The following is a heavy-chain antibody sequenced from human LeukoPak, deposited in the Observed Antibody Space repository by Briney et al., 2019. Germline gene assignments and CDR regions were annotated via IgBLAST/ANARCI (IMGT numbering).Heavy chain of an antibody. CDR3: ARDFVSGVISYIDY. J-gene: IGHJ4*02. Sequence: GGPLRLSCAASGFTFSKFGMNWVRHAPAQDPHWISSITAGSINTYYADSVKGRFTISRDNGKNPLYLQLSSLRAEDTAVYYCARDFVSGVISYIDYWGQGTLVTVSS. CDR2: ITAGSINT. V-gene: IGHV3-21*01. D-gene: IGHD2/OR15-2a*01. CDR1: GFTFSKFG.